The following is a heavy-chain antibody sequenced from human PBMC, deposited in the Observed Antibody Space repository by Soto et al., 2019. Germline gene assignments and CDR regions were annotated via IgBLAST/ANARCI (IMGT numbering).Heavy chain of an antibody. V-gene: IGHV1-2*02. CDR1: GYTFIGFS. D-gene: IGHD2-15*01. CDR2: INLKNGDT. CDR3: SKGRWTVGHCSGGSCYDGMDV. Sequence: QEQLVQSGPEVKKPGASVKVSCESSGYTFIGFSLHWVRQAPGQGLEWMGWINLKNGDTYYAQKFHGRVTMTRETSINTVYMELNSLKPDDTAVYYCSKGRWTVGHCSGGSCYDGMDVWGQGTTVTVSS. J-gene: IGHJ6*02.